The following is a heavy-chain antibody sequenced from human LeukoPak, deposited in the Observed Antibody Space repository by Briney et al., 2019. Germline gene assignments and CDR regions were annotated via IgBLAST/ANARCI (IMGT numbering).Heavy chain of an antibody. CDR2: ISSSGSTK. Sequence: GGSLRLSCAASGFTFSSYEMNWVRQAPGKGLEWVSYISSSGSTKYYADSVKGRFTIPRDNAKNSLYLQMNSLRAGDTAVYYCARVYGSYYYGMDVWGQGTTVRVSS. V-gene: IGHV3-48*03. CDR3: ARVYGSYYYGMDV. D-gene: IGHD4-17*01. CDR1: GFTFSSYE. J-gene: IGHJ6*02.